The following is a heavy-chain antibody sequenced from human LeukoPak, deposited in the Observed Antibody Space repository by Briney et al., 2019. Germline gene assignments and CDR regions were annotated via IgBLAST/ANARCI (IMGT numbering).Heavy chain of an antibody. D-gene: IGHD4-11*01. J-gene: IGHJ5*02. CDR3: ARGLIYSPNWFDP. CDR1: GLTVSSNY. CDR2: IYTGGNT. Sequence: GGSLRLSCAGSGLTVSSNYMSWVRQAPGKGLEWVSVIYTGGNTYYADSVKGRFTISRDNSKNTLYLQMNSLRAEDTAVYYCARGLIYSPNWFDPWGQGTLVTVSS. V-gene: IGHV3-66*01.